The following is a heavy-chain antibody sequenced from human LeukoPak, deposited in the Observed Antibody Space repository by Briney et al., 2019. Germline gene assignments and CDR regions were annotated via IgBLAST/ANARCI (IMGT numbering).Heavy chain of an antibody. D-gene: IGHD5-24*01. Sequence: GGSLRLSCAVSGFTFINYDMSWVRQAPGKGLEWVSTISASGGSTFYGDSVRGRFTISRDNSKNTLYLQMNSLRAGDTAVFYCARMAAILDYWGQGTLVTVSS. J-gene: IGHJ4*02. CDR3: ARMAAILDY. V-gene: IGHV3-23*01. CDR1: GFTFINYD. CDR2: ISASGGST.